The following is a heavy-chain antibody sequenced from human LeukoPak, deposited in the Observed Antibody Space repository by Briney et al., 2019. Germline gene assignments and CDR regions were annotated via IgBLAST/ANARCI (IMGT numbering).Heavy chain of an antibody. CDR1: GGSFSGYY. J-gene: IGHJ4*02. V-gene: IGHV4-34*01. D-gene: IGHD3-9*01. Sequence: SETLSLTCAVYGGSFSGYYWSWIRQPPGKGLEWIGEINHSGSTNYNPSLKSRVTISVDTSKNQFSLKLSSVTAADTAVYYCARVNPGLRYFGYWGQGTLVTVSS. CDR3: ARVNPGLRYFGY. CDR2: INHSGST.